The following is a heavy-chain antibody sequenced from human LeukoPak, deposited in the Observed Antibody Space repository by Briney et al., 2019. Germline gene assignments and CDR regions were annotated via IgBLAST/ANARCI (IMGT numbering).Heavy chain of an antibody. D-gene: IGHD3-22*01. V-gene: IGHV1-2*02. CDR1: GYTFTGYY. Sequence: EASVKVSCKASGYTFTGYYMHWVRQAPGQGLEWMGWINPNSGGTNYAQKFQGRVTMTRDTSISTAYMELSRLRSDDTAVYYCARDLEYYDSSGYYSWFDPWGQGTLVTVSS. CDR3: ARDLEYYDSSGYYSWFDP. J-gene: IGHJ5*02. CDR2: INPNSGGT.